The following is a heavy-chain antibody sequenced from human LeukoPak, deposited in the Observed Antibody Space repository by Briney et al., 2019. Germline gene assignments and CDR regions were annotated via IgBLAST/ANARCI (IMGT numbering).Heavy chain of an antibody. D-gene: IGHD6-19*01. CDR2: SSPYKGDS. CDR3: ARVSYNTGWNGDY. CDR1: GYTFSSYG. Sequence: ASVKVSCKTSGYTFSSYGVDWVRQAPGQGLEWMGWSSPYKGDSKFAEKFQGRVTMTTDTSTSTAFMELRSQRSDDTGVYYCARVSYNTGWNGDYWGQGTLVTVSS. J-gene: IGHJ4*02. V-gene: IGHV1-18*01.